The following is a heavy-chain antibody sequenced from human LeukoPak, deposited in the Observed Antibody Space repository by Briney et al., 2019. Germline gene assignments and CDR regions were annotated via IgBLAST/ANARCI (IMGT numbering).Heavy chain of an antibody. CDR1: GGSISNSGYY. J-gene: IGHJ5*02. D-gene: IGHD4-11*01. Sequence: PSETLSLTCTVSGGSISNSGYYWCCIRQPPGKGLEWIGSIYYSGSTYYNPSLKSRVTISVDTSKNQISLKMTSVTAADTAVYYCARAPFNYYQAFDPWGQGTLVTVSS. CDR2: IYYSGST. CDR3: ARAPFNYYQAFDP. V-gene: IGHV4-39*01.